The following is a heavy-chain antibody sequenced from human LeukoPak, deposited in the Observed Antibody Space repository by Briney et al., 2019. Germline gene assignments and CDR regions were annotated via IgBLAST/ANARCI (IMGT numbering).Heavy chain of an antibody. Sequence: GGSLRLSCAASGFTFSSYWMSWVRQAPGKGLEWVAHIKQDGSEKYYVDSVKGRFTISRDNAKNSLYLQMNSLRAEDTAVYYCARQWELLYLDYWGQGTLVTVSS. J-gene: IGHJ4*02. V-gene: IGHV3-7*01. CDR2: IKQDGSEK. D-gene: IGHD1-26*01. CDR1: GFTFSSYW. CDR3: ARQWELLYLDY.